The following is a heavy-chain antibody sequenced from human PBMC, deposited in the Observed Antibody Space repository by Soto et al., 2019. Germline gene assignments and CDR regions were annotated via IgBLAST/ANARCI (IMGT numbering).Heavy chain of an antibody. CDR2: MYHSGST. V-gene: IGHV4-30-2*01. D-gene: IGHD3-22*01. Sequence: LSLTCAVSGGSISSCGYSWSWIRQPPGKGLEWIGYMYHSGSTYYNPSLKSRVTISIDRSKNQFSLQLNSVTPEDTAVYYCARESIYDSSGYSGAALDYWGQGTLVTVSS. CDR3: ARESIYDSSGYSGAALDY. CDR1: GGSISSCGYS. J-gene: IGHJ4*02.